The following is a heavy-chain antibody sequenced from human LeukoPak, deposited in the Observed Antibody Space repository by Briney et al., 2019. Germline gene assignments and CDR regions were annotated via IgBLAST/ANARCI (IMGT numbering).Heavy chain of an antibody. D-gene: IGHD4-17*01. CDR3: ARVSVTTGPHFDY. V-gene: IGHV4-59*01. CDR1: GGSISSYY. CDR2: IYYSGST. Sequence: SETLSLTCTVSGGSISSYYWSWIRQPPGKGLEWVGYIYYSGSTNYNPSLKSRVTISVDTSKNQFSLKLSSVTAADTAVYYCARVSVTTGPHFDYWGQGTLVAVSS. J-gene: IGHJ4*02.